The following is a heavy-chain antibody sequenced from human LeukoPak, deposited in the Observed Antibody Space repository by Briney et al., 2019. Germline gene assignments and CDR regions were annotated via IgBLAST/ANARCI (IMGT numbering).Heavy chain of an antibody. V-gene: IGHV4-34*01. CDR2: INHSGST. J-gene: IGHJ5*02. CDR1: GGSFSGYY. CDR3: ARSIAARPRRWFDP. D-gene: IGHD6-6*01. Sequence: SETLSLTCAVYGGSFSGYYWSWIRQPPGKGLEWIGEINHSGSTNYNPSLKSRVTISVDTSKNQFSLKLSSVTAADTAVYYCARSIAARPRRWFDPWGQGTLVTVSS.